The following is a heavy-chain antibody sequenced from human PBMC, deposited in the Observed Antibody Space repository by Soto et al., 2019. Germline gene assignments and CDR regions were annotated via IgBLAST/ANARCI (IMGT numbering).Heavy chain of an antibody. V-gene: IGHV1-69*13. J-gene: IGHJ4*02. CDR2: IIPIFGTA. D-gene: IGHD2-2*01. CDR1: GGTFSSYA. Sequence: SVKVSCKASGGTFSSYAISWVLQAPGQGLEWMGGIIPIFGTANYAQKFQGRVTITADESTSTAYMELSSLRSEDTAVYYCARDGGYCSSTSCYGVFMGFDYWGQGTLVTVSS. CDR3: ARDGGYCSSTSCYGVFMGFDY.